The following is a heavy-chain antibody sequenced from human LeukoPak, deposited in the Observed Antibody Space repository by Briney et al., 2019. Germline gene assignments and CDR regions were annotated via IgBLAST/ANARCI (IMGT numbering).Heavy chain of an antibody. D-gene: IGHD6-13*01. V-gene: IGHV3-21*01. J-gene: IGHJ5*02. CDR1: GFTFSSYS. CDR2: ISSSSSYI. CDR3: AREPSSSWYS. Sequence: GGSLRLSCAASGFTFSSYSMTWVRQAPGKGLEWVSSISSSSSYIYYADSVKGRFTIPRDNAKNSLYLQMNSLRAEDTAVYYCAREPSSSWYSWGQGTLVTVSP.